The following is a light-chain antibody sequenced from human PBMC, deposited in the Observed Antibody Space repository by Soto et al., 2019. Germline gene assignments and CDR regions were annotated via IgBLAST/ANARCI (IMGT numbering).Light chain of an antibody. V-gene: IGKV3-11*01. CDR1: QSISSY. CDR2: DAS. Sequence: EIVLTQSPATLSLSPGERVTLSCRASQSISSYLAWYQQKPGQAPRLLIYDASNRSTGIPARFSGSESGTDFTLTISSLEPEDFAVYYCQQRSNWPLTFCGGTKVEIK. CDR3: QQRSNWPLT. J-gene: IGKJ4*01.